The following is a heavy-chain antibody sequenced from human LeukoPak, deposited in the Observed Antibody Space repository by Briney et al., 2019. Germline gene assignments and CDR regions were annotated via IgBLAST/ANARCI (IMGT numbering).Heavy chain of an antibody. CDR1: GFTFSSYE. CDR3: ARSYDSSGYYYSPFDY. Sequence: PGGSLRLSCAASGFTFSSYEMNWVRQAPGKGLEWVSYISSSGSTIYYADSVKGRFTISRDNAKNSLYLQMNSLRVEDTAVYYCARSYDSSGYYYSPFDYWGQGTLVTVSS. V-gene: IGHV3-48*03. J-gene: IGHJ4*02. D-gene: IGHD3-22*01. CDR2: ISSSGSTI.